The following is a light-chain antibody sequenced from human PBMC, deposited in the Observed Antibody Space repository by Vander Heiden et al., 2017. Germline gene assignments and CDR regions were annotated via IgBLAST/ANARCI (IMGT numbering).Light chain of an antibody. Sequence: DIQMTQSPSSLSVSVGDRVTITCRASQSISSYLNWYQQKPGKAPNLLIYSVSILQSGVPSRFSGSGYGTDFTLTISRLQPEDFATYYCEQRHSTPWTFGQGTKVEIE. CDR2: SVS. CDR3: EQRHSTPWT. V-gene: IGKV1-39*01. CDR1: QSISSY. J-gene: IGKJ1*01.